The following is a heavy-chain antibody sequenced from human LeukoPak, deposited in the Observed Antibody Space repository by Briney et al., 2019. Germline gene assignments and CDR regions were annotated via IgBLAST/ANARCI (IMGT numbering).Heavy chain of an antibody. CDR3: ARAMSTFGGVRNYFDS. V-gene: IGHV3-48*04. CDR2: VSISSGTI. Sequence: GGSLRLSCAASGFTFSGHNMNWVGQAPGKGLEWISFVSISSGTIYYADSVNGRFRISRDNAKSSLDLEMNSLRAEDTAVYYCARAMSTFGGVRNYFDSWGQGTLVTVSS. CDR1: GFTFSGHN. D-gene: IGHD3-16*01. J-gene: IGHJ4*02.